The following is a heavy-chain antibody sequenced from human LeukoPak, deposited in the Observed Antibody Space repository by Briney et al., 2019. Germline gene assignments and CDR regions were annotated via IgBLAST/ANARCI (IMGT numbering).Heavy chain of an antibody. D-gene: IGHD5-24*01. CDR3: ARDRSDGNYYMVV. Sequence: PGGSLRLSCAVSGFTVSNNYMSWLCQAPGKGLEWVSVIYGGGSTSYADSVKGRFTISRDNSKNTLYLQMNSLRVDDTGVYYCARDRSDGNYYMVVWGKGTTVIVSS. J-gene: IGHJ6*03. V-gene: IGHV3-53*01. CDR1: GFTVSNNY. CDR2: IYGGGST.